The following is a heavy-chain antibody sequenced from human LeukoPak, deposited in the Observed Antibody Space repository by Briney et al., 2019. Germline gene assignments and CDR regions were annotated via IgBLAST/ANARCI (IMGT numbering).Heavy chain of an antibody. CDR3: AKVYDSRGYYSWFDP. CDR2: ISGNSDTT. V-gene: IGHV3-23*01. J-gene: IGHJ5*02. D-gene: IGHD3-22*01. Sequence: GGSLRLSCAASGFTFSRSAMSWVRQAPGKGLEWVSAISGNSDTTYYADSVKGRFTISRDNSKSTLYLQMNSLRAEDTAVYYCAKVYDSRGYYSWFDPWGQGTLVTVSS. CDR1: GFTFSRSA.